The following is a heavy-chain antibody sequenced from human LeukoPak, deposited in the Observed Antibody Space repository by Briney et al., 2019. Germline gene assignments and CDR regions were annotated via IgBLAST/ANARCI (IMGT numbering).Heavy chain of an antibody. CDR3: ARGLYYYYYGMDV. V-gene: IGHV4-4*02. CDR1: GGSISSSNW. CDR2: IYHSGST. J-gene: IGHJ6*02. Sequence: SGTLSLTCAVSGGSISSSNWWSWVRQPPGKGLEWIGEIYHSGSTNYNPSLKSRVTISVDTSKNQFSLKLSSVTAADTAVYYCARGLYYYYYGMDVWGQGTTVTVSS. D-gene: IGHD5/OR15-5a*01.